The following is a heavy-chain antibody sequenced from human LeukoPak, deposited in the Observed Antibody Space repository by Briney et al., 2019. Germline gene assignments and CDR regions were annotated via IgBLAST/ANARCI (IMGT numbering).Heavy chain of an antibody. CDR3: ARLDYGDSRRYYYGMDV. J-gene: IGHJ6*02. D-gene: IGHD4-17*01. CDR1: GYSFTSYW. Sequence: KGGESLKISCKGSGYSFTSYWIGWVRQMPGKGLEWMGIIYPGDSDTRYSPSFQGQVTISADKYISTAYLQWSSLKASDTAMYYCARLDYGDSRRYYYGMDVWGQGTTVTVSS. CDR2: IYPGDSDT. V-gene: IGHV5-51*01.